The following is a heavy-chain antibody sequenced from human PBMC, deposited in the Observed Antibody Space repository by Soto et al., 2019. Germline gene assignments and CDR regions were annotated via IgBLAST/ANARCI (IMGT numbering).Heavy chain of an antibody. J-gene: IGHJ4*02. CDR1: GFAFSGSA. CDR2: IRSKPNNYAT. CDR3: VSIALISMVLDH. D-gene: IGHD3-10*01. Sequence: EVQLVESGGGLVEPGGSLRLSCAASGFAFSGSAVDWVRQASGKGLEWVGRIRSKPNNYATSYAASVKGRFTISRDDSKNSAFLQMNSMKTEDTAVYYCVSIALISMVLDHWGQGALVTVSA. V-gene: IGHV3-73*01.